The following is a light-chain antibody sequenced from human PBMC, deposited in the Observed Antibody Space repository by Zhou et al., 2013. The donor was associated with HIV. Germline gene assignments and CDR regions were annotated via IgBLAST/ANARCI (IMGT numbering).Light chain of an antibody. V-gene: IGKV1-39*01. Sequence: DIEMTQTPSSLSADVEDRVFITCRASQNIDTYVNWYQQRPGRAPRLLISSASKLEIGIPSRFRGSGSGTDFTLTISNLQPEDFATYFCQQTYSIPLTFGGGTRLEIK. J-gene: IGKJ4*01. CDR3: QQTYSIPLT. CDR1: QNIDTY. CDR2: SAS.